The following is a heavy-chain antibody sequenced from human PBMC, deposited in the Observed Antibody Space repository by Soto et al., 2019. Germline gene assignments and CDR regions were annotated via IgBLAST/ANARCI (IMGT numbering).Heavy chain of an antibody. CDR1: GFTFSDYD. CDR2: ISGSGST. J-gene: IGHJ4*02. CDR3: AKADGEQWLIPHLDN. Sequence: EVQLLESGGGLEQPGGSLRLSCEASGFTFSDYDMSWVRQAPGKGREWVSAISGSGSTFYADSVKGRCTISRDNSKNTLDLQMNSLRAEDTAVYYCAKADGEQWLIPHLDNWGQGTLVTVS. D-gene: IGHD6-19*01. V-gene: IGHV3-23*01.